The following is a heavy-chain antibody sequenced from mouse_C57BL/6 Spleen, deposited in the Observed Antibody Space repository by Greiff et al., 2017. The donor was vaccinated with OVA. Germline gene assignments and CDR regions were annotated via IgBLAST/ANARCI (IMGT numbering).Heavy chain of an antibody. CDR2: ISDGGSYT. Sequence: EVQGVESGGGLVKPGGSLKLSCAASGFTFSSYAMPWVRQTPEKRLEWVATISDGGSYTYYPDKVKGRFTISRDNAKNTLYLQMSHLKSEDTAMYYCTRNENFDGAMDYWGQGTSVTVSS. CDR1: GFTFSSYA. CDR3: TRNENFDGAMDY. J-gene: IGHJ4*01. V-gene: IGHV5-4*01.